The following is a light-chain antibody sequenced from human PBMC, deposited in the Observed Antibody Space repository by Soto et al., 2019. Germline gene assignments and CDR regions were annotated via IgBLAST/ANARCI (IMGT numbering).Light chain of an antibody. Sequence: QSALTQPSSVSGSPGQSITISCTGTSSDVGGYNYVSWYQQYPGKAPKLMIYEVSNRPSGVSNRFSGSKSGNTASLTISGLQAEYEADYYCSSYTSSNTRYVFRTGTKVTVL. V-gene: IGLV2-14*01. CDR3: SSYTSSNTRYV. CDR1: SSDVGGYNY. CDR2: EVS. J-gene: IGLJ1*01.